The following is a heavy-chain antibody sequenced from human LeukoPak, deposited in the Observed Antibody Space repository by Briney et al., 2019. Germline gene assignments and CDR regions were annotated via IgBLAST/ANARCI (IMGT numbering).Heavy chain of an antibody. CDR3: ARDALLYRYTFYYYYYYMDV. Sequence: GASVKVSCKASGYTFTGYYMHWVRQAPGQGLEWMGWINPSSGGTNYAQKIQGRVTMTRDTSISTAYMELSRLRSDDTAVYYCARDALLYRYTFYYYYYYMDVWGKGTTVTVSS. CDR2: INPSSGGT. CDR1: GYTFTGYY. D-gene: IGHD5-18*01. J-gene: IGHJ6*03. V-gene: IGHV1-2*02.